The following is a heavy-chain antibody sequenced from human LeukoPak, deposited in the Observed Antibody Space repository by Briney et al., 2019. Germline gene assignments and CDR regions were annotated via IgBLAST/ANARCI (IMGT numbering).Heavy chain of an antibody. CDR3: AKPAYCGGDCYSSPFQH. D-gene: IGHD2-21*02. CDR1: GFTFSSSG. V-gene: IGHV3-30*18. Sequence: GGSLRLSCAASGFTFSSSGMHWVRQAPGKGLEWVAFVSYDGDKKYYADSVKGRFTISRDNSKNTLYLQMNSLRAEDTAVYYCAKPAYCGGDCYSSPFQHWGQGTLVTVSS. J-gene: IGHJ1*01. CDR2: VSYDGDKK.